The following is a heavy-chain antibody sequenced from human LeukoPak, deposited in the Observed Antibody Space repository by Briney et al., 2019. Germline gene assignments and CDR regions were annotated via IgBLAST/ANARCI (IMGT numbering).Heavy chain of an antibody. CDR1: GFTFSSYS. D-gene: IGHD3-3*01. V-gene: IGHV3-21*01. CDR2: ISSSSSYI. J-gene: IGHJ4*02. CDR3: ARGAESDFWSGYSDY. Sequence: GGSLRLSCAASGFTFSSYSMNWVRQAPGKGLEWVSSISSSSSYIYYADSVKGRFTISRDNAKNSLYLQMNSLRAEDTAVYYCARGAESDFWSGYSDYWDQGTLVTVSS.